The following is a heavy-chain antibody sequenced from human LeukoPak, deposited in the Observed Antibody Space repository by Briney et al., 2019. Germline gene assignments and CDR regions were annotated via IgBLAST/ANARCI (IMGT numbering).Heavy chain of an antibody. V-gene: IGHV3-23*01. D-gene: IGHD3-10*01. CDR1: GFTFSKYG. CDR2: ISGSGMST. Sequence: GGSLRLSCAASGFTFSKYGISWVRQAPGKGLEWVSTISGSGMSTYYADSVKGRFTIFRDNSKNTLYLQMNSLRAEDTAVYYCAKESRFSRGFGEPNMDVWGKGTTVTFSS. J-gene: IGHJ6*03. CDR3: AKESRFSRGFGEPNMDV.